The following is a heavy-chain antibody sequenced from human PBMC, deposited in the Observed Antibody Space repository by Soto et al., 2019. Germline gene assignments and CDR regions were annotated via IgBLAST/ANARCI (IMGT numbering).Heavy chain of an antibody. CDR1: GFTFSSYA. V-gene: IGHV3-23*01. J-gene: IGHJ4*02. CDR2: ISGSGGST. Sequence: HPGGSLRLSCAASGFTFSSYAMSWVRQAPGKGLEWVSAISGSGGSTYYADSVKGRFTISRDNSKNTLYLQMNSLRAEDTAVYYCAKDKFQTGTTLLRSLQPRGYWGQGTLVTVSS. CDR3: AKDKFQTGTTLLRSLQPRGY. D-gene: IGHD1-1*01.